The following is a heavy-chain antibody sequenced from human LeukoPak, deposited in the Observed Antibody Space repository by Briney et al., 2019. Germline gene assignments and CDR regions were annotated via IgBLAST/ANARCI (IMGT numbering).Heavy chain of an antibody. CDR2: ISAYNGNT. CDR3: ARKRDILTGYYSIDY. Sequence: ASVKVSCKASGYTFTSYGISWVRQAPGQGLEWMGWISAYNGNTNYAQKPQGRVTMTTDTSTSTAYMELRSLRSDDTAVYYCARKRDILTGYYSIDYWGQGTLVTVSS. D-gene: IGHD3-9*01. V-gene: IGHV1-18*01. CDR1: GYTFTSYG. J-gene: IGHJ4*02.